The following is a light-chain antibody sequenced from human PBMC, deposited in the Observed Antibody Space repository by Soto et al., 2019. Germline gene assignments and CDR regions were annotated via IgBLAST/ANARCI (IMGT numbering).Light chain of an antibody. CDR2: DAS. CDR1: QNIRRW. CDR3: QQYNSYPLT. V-gene: IGKV1-5*02. J-gene: IGKJ4*01. Sequence: DIQMTQSPSTLSASVGDTVTTICRASQNIRRWLAWYQQKPGKAPKLLIYDASTLESGVPSRFRGSGSGTEFTLTITSLLPDDFATYYCQQYNSYPLTFGGGATVEIK.